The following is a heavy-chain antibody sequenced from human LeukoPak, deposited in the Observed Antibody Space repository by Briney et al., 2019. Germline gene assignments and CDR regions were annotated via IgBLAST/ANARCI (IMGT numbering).Heavy chain of an antibody. D-gene: IGHD2-21*02. Sequence: ASVKVSCKASGYTFTSYGISWVRQAPGQGLEWMGWISAYNGNTNYAQRLQGRVTMTTDTSTSTAYMELRSLRSDDTAVYYCARDSGCGGDCYTIDYRGQGTLVTVSS. V-gene: IGHV1-18*01. CDR1: GYTFTSYG. CDR2: ISAYNGNT. CDR3: ARDSGCGGDCYTIDY. J-gene: IGHJ4*02.